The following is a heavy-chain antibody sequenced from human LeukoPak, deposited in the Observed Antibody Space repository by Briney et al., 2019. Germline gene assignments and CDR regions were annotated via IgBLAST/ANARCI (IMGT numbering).Heavy chain of an antibody. V-gene: IGHV3-7*01. Sequence: PGGSLRLSCAASGFTFSRHWMGWVRQAPGKGLEGVASIKQDGSQYYMDSVKGRFFISRDNAKNSVSLQMNSLRVEDTAVYYCARGPDFGDRLDYFDYWGQGTLVTVS. CDR2: IKQDGSQ. CDR3: ARGPDFGDRLDYFDY. D-gene: IGHD4-17*01. CDR1: GFTFSRHW. J-gene: IGHJ4*02.